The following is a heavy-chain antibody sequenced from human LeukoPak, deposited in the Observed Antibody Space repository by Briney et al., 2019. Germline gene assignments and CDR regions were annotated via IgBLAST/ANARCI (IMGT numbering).Heavy chain of an antibody. D-gene: IGHD5-24*01. CDR3: ARARRDGYNYRYYYYYLDV. J-gene: IGHJ6*03. CDR2: INHSGST. Sequence: SETLSLTCAVYGGSFSGYYWSWIRQPPGKGLEWIGEINHSGSTNYNPSLKSRVTISVDTSKNQFSLKLSSVTAADTAVYYCARARRDGYNYRYYYYYLDVWGKGTTVTVSS. V-gene: IGHV4-34*01. CDR1: GGSFSGYY.